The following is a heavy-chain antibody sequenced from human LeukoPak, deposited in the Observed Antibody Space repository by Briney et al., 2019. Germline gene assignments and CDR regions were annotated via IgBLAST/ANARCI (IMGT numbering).Heavy chain of an antibody. CDR1: GFTFSSYA. V-gene: IGHV3-23*01. J-gene: IGHJ4*02. CDR2: ISGSGGST. Sequence: GGSLRLSCAASGFTFSSYAMSWVRQAPGKGLEWASAISGSGGSTYYADSVKGRFTISRDNSKNTLYLQMNSLRAEDTAVYYCAKDQRYSSSWYNDYWGQGTLVTVSS. D-gene: IGHD6-13*01. CDR3: AKDQRYSSSWYNDY.